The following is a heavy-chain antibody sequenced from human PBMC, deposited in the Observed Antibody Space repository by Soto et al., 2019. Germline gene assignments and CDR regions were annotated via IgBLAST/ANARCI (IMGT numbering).Heavy chain of an antibody. Sequence: GGSLRLSCAASGFTFSNAWMSWVRQAPWKGLEWVGRIKSKTDGGTTDYAAPVKGRFTISRDDSKNTLYLQMNSLKTEDTAVYYCTTPPLRGYYYYYMDVWGKGTTVTVSS. CDR3: TTPPLRGYYYYYMDV. CDR1: GFTFSNAW. CDR2: IKSKTDGGTT. V-gene: IGHV3-15*01. D-gene: IGHD2-21*01. J-gene: IGHJ6*03.